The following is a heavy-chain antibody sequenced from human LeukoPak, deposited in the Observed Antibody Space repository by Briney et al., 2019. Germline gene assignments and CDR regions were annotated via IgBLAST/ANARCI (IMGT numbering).Heavy chain of an antibody. D-gene: IGHD3-9*01. Sequence: GGSLRLSCAASGFTVSSNYMSWVRQAPGKGLEWVSVIYSGGSTYYADSVKGRFTISRDNAKNSPYLQMNSLRAEDTAVYYCARGDYDILTGLTDYWGQGTLVTVSS. V-gene: IGHV3-53*01. J-gene: IGHJ4*02. CDR3: ARGDYDILTGLTDY. CDR2: IYSGGST. CDR1: GFTVSSNY.